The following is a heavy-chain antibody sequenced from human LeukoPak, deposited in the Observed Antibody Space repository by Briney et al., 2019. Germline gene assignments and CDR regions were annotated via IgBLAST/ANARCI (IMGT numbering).Heavy chain of an antibody. V-gene: IGHV4-39*01. CDR1: GGSISSSSYY. Sequence: PSETLSLTCTVSGGSISSSSYYWGWIRQPPGTGLEWIGSIYYSGSTYYNPSLKSRVTISVDTSKNQFSLKLSSVTAADTAVYYCARVFPIDYYDSSGYLYDAFDIWGQGTMVTVSS. D-gene: IGHD3-22*01. CDR3: ARVFPIDYYDSSGYLYDAFDI. CDR2: IYYSGST. J-gene: IGHJ3*02.